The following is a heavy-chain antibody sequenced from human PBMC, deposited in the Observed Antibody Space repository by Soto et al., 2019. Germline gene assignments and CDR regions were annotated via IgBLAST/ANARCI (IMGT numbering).Heavy chain of an antibody. V-gene: IGHV5-10-1*01. CDR1: GYSFTSYW. J-gene: IGHJ6*02. D-gene: IGHD1-26*01. Sequence: GESLKISCKGSGYSFTSYWISWVRQMPGKGLEWMGRIDPSDSYTNHSPSFQGHVTISADKSISTAYLQWSSLKASDTAMYYCASTVGATTPYYYGMDVWGQGTTVTVSS. CDR3: ASTVGATTPYYYGMDV. CDR2: IDPSDSYT.